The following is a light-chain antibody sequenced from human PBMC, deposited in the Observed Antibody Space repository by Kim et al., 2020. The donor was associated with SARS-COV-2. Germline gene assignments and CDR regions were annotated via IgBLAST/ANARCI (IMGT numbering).Light chain of an antibody. J-gene: IGLJ3*02. CDR2: DND. CDR1: SSNIGINA. CDR3: GTWDDSLDAWV. Sequence: GQRVEISCSGTSSNIGINAVTCYRSFPATAPKILIFDNDQRPSGVPGRISGSKSGTSASLALSGILSEDEADYYCGTWDDSLDAWVFGGGTQLTVL. V-gene: IGLV1-44*01.